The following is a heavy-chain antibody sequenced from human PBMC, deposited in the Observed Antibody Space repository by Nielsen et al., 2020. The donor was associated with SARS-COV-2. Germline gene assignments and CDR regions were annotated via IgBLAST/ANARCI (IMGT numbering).Heavy chain of an antibody. V-gene: IGHV3-23*01. J-gene: IGHJ4*02. D-gene: IGHD2-21*01. CDR2: ISGSGENT. CDR1: GLTFSNYA. CDR3: AKVVGETSGDY. Sequence: GESLKISCAVSGLTFSNYAMSWVRPAPGKGLEWVSSISGSGENTNYADSVKGRFSISRDNSKNTLYLQMNSLRVEDTAVYYCAKVVGETSGDYLGQETLVTVSS.